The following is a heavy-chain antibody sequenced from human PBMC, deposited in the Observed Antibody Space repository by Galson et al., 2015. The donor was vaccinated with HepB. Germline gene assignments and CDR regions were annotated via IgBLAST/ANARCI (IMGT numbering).Heavy chain of an antibody. Sequence: SLRLSCAASGFTFSSYSMNWVRQAPGKGLEWVSSISSSSSYIYYADSVKGRFTISRDNAKNSLYLQMNSLIAEDTAVYYCARDMGATTDDAFDIWGQGTMVTVSS. J-gene: IGHJ3*02. CDR1: GFTFSSYS. CDR3: ARDMGATTDDAFDI. D-gene: IGHD1-26*01. V-gene: IGHV3-21*01. CDR2: ISSSSSYI.